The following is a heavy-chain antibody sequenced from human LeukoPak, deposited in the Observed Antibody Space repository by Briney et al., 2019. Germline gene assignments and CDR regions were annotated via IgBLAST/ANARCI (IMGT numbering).Heavy chain of an antibody. CDR3: ASYGYSYGYWSFDY. CDR2: IKQDGSEK. D-gene: IGHD5-18*01. V-gene: IGHV3-7*01. Sequence: PGGSLRLSCAASRFTFSSYWMSWVRQAPGKGLEWVANIKQDGSEKYYVDSVKGRFTISRDNAKNSLYLQMNSLRAEGTAVYYCASYGYSYGYWSFDYWGQGTLVTVSS. CDR1: RFTFSSYW. J-gene: IGHJ4*02.